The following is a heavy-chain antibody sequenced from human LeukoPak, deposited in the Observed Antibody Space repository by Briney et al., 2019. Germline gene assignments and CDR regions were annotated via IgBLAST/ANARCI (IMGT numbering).Heavy chain of an antibody. D-gene: IGHD6-6*01. CDR1: GGSITVHY. V-gene: IGHV4-59*11. J-gene: IGHJ4*02. CDR2: ISYSGST. Sequence: SETLSLTCSVSGGSITVHYWNWIRQSPGKGLKWIGSISYSGSTNYNPSLKSRVTISIGTSKNRFSLKVSSVIAADTAMYYCARGGSRSYTSSTLDYWGQGTLVTVSS. CDR3: ARGGSRSYTSSTLDY.